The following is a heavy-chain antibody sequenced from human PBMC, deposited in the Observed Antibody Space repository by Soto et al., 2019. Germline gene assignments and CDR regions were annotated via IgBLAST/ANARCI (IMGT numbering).Heavy chain of an antibody. J-gene: IGHJ4*02. CDR2: ISGTGSRT. V-gene: IGHV3-23*01. D-gene: IGHD3-10*01. CDR3: AKFGASGSYFQFDY. CDR1: GFPFIKFA. Sequence: PGGSLRLSGAASGFPFIKFAMSWVRQSPGKGLERVSAISGTGSRTWYADSVRGRFTVSRDNSKNTLYLQMNSLRDEDTAVYYCAKFGASGSYFQFDYWGPGTLVTVSS.